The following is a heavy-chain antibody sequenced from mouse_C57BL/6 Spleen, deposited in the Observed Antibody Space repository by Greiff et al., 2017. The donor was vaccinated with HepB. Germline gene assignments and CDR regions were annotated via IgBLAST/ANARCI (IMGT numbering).Heavy chain of an antibody. V-gene: IGHV1-52*01. D-gene: IGHD1-1*01. CDR2: IDPSDSET. Sequence: QVQLQQPGAELVRPGSSVKLSCKASGYTFTSYWMHWVKQRPIQGLEWIGNIDPSDSETHYNQKFKDKATLTVDKSSSTAYMQLSSLTSEDSAVYYCASSATVVESYFDYWGQGTTLTVSS. J-gene: IGHJ2*01. CDR1: GYTFTSYW. CDR3: ASSATVVESYFDY.